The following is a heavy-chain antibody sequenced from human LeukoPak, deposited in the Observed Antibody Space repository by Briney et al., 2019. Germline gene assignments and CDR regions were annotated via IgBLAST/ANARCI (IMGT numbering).Heavy chain of an antibody. D-gene: IGHD4-23*01. V-gene: IGHV5-10-1*01. CDR3: ARHYGGNSEFDY. CDR1: GYSFTSYR. J-gene: IGHJ4*02. CDR2: IDPSDSYT. Sequence: GESLKISCKGSGYSFTSYRISWVRQMPGKRLEWMGRIDPSDSYTNYSPSFQGHVTISADKSISTAYLQWSSLKASDTAMYYCARHYGGNSEFDYWGQGTLVTVSS.